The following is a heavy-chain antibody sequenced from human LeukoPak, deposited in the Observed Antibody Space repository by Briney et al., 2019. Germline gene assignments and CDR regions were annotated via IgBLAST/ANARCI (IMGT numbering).Heavy chain of an antibody. D-gene: IGHD2-2*01. V-gene: IGHV4-34*01. CDR3: ARGWVIVVVPAALNWFDP. Sequence: PSETLSLTCTVSGGSISSYYWSWIRQPPGKGLEWIGEINHSGSTNYNPSLKSRVTISVDTSKNQFSLKLSSVTAADTAVYYCARGWVIVVVPAALNWFDPWGQGTLVTVSS. J-gene: IGHJ5*02. CDR2: INHSGST. CDR1: GGSISSYY.